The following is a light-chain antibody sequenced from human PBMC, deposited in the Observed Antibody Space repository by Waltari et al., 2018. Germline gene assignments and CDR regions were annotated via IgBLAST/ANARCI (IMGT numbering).Light chain of an antibody. CDR1: SSDVGSYNL. CDR3: CSYAGANTYV. CDR2: EVS. J-gene: IGLJ1*01. Sequence: TVSCTGTSSDVGSYNLVSWYQHHPPKAPKLMIYEVSKRPSGVSNRFSGSKSGNTASLTISGLQPEDEADYYCCSYAGANTYVFGSGTKVTVL. V-gene: IGLV2-23*02.